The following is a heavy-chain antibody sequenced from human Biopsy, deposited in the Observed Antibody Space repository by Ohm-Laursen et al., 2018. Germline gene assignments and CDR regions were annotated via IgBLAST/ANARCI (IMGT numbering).Heavy chain of an antibody. CDR1: GYSFTSYG. Sequence: VKVSCKASGYSFTSYGMNWVRQAPGQGLEWVGWISPYFGNTNSTQKLQARVTLSTETSTDTAYMELRSLRYDDTAIYYCVREGLDCAGGTCYSGPLDLWGQGTLITVSS. CDR3: VREGLDCAGGTCYSGPLDL. CDR2: ISPYFGNT. D-gene: IGHD2-15*01. J-gene: IGHJ4*03. V-gene: IGHV1-18*01.